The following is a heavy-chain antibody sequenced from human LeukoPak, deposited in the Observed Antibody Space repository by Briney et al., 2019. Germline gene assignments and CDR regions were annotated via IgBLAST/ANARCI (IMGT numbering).Heavy chain of an antibody. CDR3: ARVRTEWYIDL. CDR2: IKQDGSET. D-gene: IGHD2-8*02. J-gene: IGHJ2*01. CDR1: GFTFSAYW. Sequence: GGSLRLSCAASGFTFSAYWMTWVRQAPGKGLEWVANIKQDGSETSYVDSVKGRFTISRGNAKNSLYPHLNSLRAEDTAIYYCARVRTEWYIDLWGRGTLVTVSP. V-gene: IGHV3-7*01.